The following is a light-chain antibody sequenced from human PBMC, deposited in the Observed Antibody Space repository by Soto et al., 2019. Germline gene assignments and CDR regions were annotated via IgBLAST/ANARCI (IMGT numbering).Light chain of an antibody. CDR2: GAS. CDR3: QQYNNWPPYT. CDR1: QSVSSN. J-gene: IGKJ2*01. Sequence: EIVMTQSPATLSVSPGERATLSCRASQSVSSNLAWYQQKPGQALRLLIYGASTRATGIPARFSGSGSGKEFTLTISSLQSEDFAVYYCQQYNNWPPYTFGQGTMLEIK. V-gene: IGKV3-15*01.